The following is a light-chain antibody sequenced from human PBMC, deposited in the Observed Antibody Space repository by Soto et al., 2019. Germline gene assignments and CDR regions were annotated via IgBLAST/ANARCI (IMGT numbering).Light chain of an antibody. V-gene: IGKV1-5*01. CDR2: DAT. Sequence: DIQMTQSPSTLSASVGDRVTITCRASQSISRWLAWYQQTRGTAPSLLIHDATSLESRLPSRFSGSGSVTEFILTMCSLQPEDFATHSCQQSYSYPWTFGQGTKVEVK. CDR1: QSISRW. J-gene: IGKJ1*01. CDR3: QQSYSYPWT.